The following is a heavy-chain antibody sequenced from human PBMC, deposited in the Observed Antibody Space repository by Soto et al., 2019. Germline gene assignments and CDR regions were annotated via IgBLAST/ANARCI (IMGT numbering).Heavy chain of an antibody. CDR1: GYTLSDAN. J-gene: IGHJ4*02. CDR3: VRDLKVGGDY. V-gene: IGHV1-46*01. CDR2: FNPRADTT. Sequence: QVQLVQSGAEVKKPGASVKVSCKASGYTLSDANINWVRQAPGQGPEVMGIFNPRADTTNYAQKFQGRVSMTRDTSTSTVYMDLSSLRSEDTAVYYCVRDLKVGGDYWGQGTLVTVSS. D-gene: IGHD1-26*01.